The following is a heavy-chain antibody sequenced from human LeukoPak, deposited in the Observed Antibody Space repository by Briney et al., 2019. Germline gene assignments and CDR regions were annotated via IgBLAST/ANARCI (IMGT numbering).Heavy chain of an antibody. D-gene: IGHD3-22*01. J-gene: IGHJ4*02. CDR1: GFTFSDYY. Sequence: GGSLRLSCAASGFTFSDYYMSWIRQAPGKGLEWVSYISSSGSTIYYADSVRGRFTISRDNVKNSLYLQMNSLRAEDTAVYYCARDLTEYYYDSSGYHGGDYWGQGTLVTVSS. V-gene: IGHV3-11*04. CDR3: ARDLTEYYYDSSGYHGGDY. CDR2: ISSSGSTI.